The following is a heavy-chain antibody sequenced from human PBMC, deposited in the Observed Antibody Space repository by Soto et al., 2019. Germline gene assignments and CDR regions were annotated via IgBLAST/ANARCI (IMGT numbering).Heavy chain of an antibody. D-gene: IGHD2-8*01. CDR1: GFTFSSYA. V-gene: IGHV3-23*01. CDR2: ISGNSGKT. CDR3: AKLGFVLMELYYFHQ. J-gene: IGHJ4*01. Sequence: EVQLLESGGGLVQPGGSLRLSCTASGFTFSSYAMSWVRQAPGKELEWVSTISGNSGKTNYAESVKGPFSISRDNSKNTVHLQLDSLRAEDTAVYFCAKLGFVLMELYYFHQWGHGTLVTVSS.